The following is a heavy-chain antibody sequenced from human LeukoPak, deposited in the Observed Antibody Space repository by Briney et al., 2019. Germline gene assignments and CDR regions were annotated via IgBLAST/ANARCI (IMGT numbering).Heavy chain of an antibody. V-gene: IGHV4-34*01. CDR1: GGSFSGYY. Sequence: SETLSLTCAVYGGSFSGYYWSWIRQPPGKGLEWIGEINHSGSTNYNPSLKSRVTISVDTSKNQFSLKLSSVTAADTAVYYCARQNFYRYCRSTSCYRPYYYYMDVWGKGTTVTISS. CDR3: ARQNFYRYCRSTSCYRPYYYYMDV. D-gene: IGHD2-2*01. CDR2: INHSGST. J-gene: IGHJ6*03.